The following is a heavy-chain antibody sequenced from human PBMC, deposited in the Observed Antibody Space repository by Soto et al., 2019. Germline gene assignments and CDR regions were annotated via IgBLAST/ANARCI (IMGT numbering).Heavy chain of an antibody. Sequence: PGGSLRLSCAASGFTFSSYAMHWVRQAPGKGLEWVAVISYDGSNKYYADSVKGRFTISRDNSKNTLYLQMNSLRAEDTAVYYCARRGDPSFFDYWGQGTLVTVSS. D-gene: IGHD4-17*01. V-gene: IGHV3-30-3*01. CDR3: ARRGDPSFFDY. CDR1: GFTFSSYA. CDR2: ISYDGSNK. J-gene: IGHJ4*02.